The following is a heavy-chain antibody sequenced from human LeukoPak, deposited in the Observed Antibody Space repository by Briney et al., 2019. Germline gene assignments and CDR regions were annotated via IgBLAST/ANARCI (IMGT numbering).Heavy chain of an antibody. J-gene: IGHJ4*02. CDR2: IRYVGSNK. V-gene: IGHV3-30*02. Sequence: GGSLRLSCAASGFTFSSYGMHWVRQAPGKGLEWVAFIRYVGSNKYYADSVKGRFTISRDNSKNTLYLQMNSLRAEDTAVYYCAKGGGSYYVYWGQGTLVTVSS. D-gene: IGHD1-26*01. CDR3: AKGGGSYYVY. CDR1: GFTFSSYG.